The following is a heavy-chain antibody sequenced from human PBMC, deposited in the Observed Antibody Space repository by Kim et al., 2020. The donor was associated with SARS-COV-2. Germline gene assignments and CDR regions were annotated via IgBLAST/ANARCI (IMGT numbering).Heavy chain of an antibody. D-gene: IGHD2-2*01. Sequence: GGSLRLSCAASGFTFSSYAMSWVRQAPGKGLEWVSAISGSGGSTYYADSVKGRFTISRDNSKNTLYLQMNSLRAEDTAVYYCAKRYCSSTSCYSPTKLRYYYYYMDVWGKGTTVTVSS. V-gene: IGHV3-23*01. CDR1: GFTFSSYA. CDR2: ISGSGGST. CDR3: AKRYCSSTSCYSPTKLRYYYYYMDV. J-gene: IGHJ6*03.